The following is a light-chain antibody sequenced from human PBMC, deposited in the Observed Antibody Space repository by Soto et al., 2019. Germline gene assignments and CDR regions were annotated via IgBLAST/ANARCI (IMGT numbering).Light chain of an antibody. CDR2: GAS. J-gene: IGKJ3*01. CDR3: QHYGSSPGLLT. V-gene: IGKV3-20*01. Sequence: EIVLTQSPGSLSLSPGERATLSCRASQSVSNNYLAWYQQKPGQAPRLLIYGASSRATGIPDRFSGSGSGTDFTLTISRLEPEDFAVYFCQHYGSSPGLLTFGSGTKVDIK. CDR1: QSVSNNY.